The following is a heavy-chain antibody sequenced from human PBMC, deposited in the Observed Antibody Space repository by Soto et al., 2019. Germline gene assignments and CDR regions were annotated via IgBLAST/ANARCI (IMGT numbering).Heavy chain of an antibody. V-gene: IGHV3-23*01. CDR3: AKIEMGWFAH. CDR2: VSGRGGHT. CDR1: GFSFFSYA. Sequence: GGSLRLSCTGSGFSFFSYAMSWVRQAPGKGLEWVSTVSGRGGHTYSADSVKGRFVVSRDNDKNTVYLHMSSLTGEDTAVYFCAKIEMGWFAHWGQGTQVTVSS. D-gene: IGHD2-8*01. J-gene: IGHJ5*02.